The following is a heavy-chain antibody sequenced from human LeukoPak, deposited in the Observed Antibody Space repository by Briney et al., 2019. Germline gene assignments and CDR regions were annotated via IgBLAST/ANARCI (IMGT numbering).Heavy chain of an antibody. CDR1: GFTFSSYW. D-gene: IGHD3-22*01. J-gene: IGHJ5*02. CDR2: IKQDGSEK. Sequence: GGSLRLSCAASGFTFSSYWMSWVRQAPGKGLEWVANIKQDGSEKYYVGSVKGRFTISRDNAKNSLYLQMNSLRAEDAAVYYCARRLIYYYDSSGYTWNWFDPWGQGTLVTVSS. V-gene: IGHV3-7*01. CDR3: ARRLIYYYDSSGYTWNWFDP.